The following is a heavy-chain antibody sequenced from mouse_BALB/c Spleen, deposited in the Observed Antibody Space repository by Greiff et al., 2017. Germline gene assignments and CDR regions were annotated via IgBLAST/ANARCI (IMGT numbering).Heavy chain of an antibody. CDR3: ASPYDYDEGFAY. Sequence: EVQLVESGPGLVKPSQSLSLTCSVTGYSITSGYYWNWIRQFPGNKLEWMGYISYDGSNNYNPSLKNRISITRDTSKNQFFLKLNSVTTEDTATYYCASPYDYDEGFAYWGQGTLVTVSA. CDR1: GYSITSGYY. D-gene: IGHD2-4*01. V-gene: IGHV3-6*02. J-gene: IGHJ3*01. CDR2: ISYDGSN.